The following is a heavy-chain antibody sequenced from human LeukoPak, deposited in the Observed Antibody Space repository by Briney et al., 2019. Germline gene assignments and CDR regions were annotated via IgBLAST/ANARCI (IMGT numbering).Heavy chain of an antibody. Sequence: PSETLSLTCTVSGGSISSGSYYCSWIRQPAGKGLEWIGRIYTSGSTNYNPSLKSRVTISVDTSKNQFSLKLSSVTAADTAVYYCARDKEGELLFDYWGQGTLVTVSS. CDR1: GGSISSGSYY. D-gene: IGHD1-26*01. V-gene: IGHV4-61*02. CDR3: ARDKEGELLFDY. J-gene: IGHJ4*02. CDR2: IYTSGST.